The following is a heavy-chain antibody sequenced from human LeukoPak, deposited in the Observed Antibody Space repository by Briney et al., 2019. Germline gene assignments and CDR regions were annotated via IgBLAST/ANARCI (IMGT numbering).Heavy chain of an antibody. J-gene: IGHJ4*02. V-gene: IGHV3-66*02. CDR1: GFTVSSNY. Sequence: GGSLRLSCAASGFTVSSNYMSWVRQAPGKGLEWVSVIYSGGSTYYADSVKGRFTISRDNSKNTLYLQMNSLRAEDTAVYYCARWSDGLCFGYWGQGPLVPVSS. CDR2: IYSGGST. D-gene: IGHD5-24*01. CDR3: ARWSDGLCFGY.